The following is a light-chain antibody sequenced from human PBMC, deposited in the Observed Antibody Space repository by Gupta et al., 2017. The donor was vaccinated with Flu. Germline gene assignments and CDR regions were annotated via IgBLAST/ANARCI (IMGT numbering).Light chain of an antibody. CDR2: STN. CDR3: EPSMSSGIVV. J-gene: IGLJ3*02. V-gene: IGLV8-61*01. Sequence: QSVVHQEPSLAVSPGETVTLTCGLSSGSVSTGHTPSWYQQIQGQDPRTRIDSTNSRSSAVPDRGSGSVLATTDAIALTGAQADDDSYSESEPSMSSGIVVFGGGTKLTVL. CDR1: SGSVSTGHT.